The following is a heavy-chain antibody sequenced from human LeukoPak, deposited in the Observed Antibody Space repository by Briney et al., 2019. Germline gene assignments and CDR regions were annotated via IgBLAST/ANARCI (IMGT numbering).Heavy chain of an antibody. D-gene: IGHD5-18*01. CDR1: GFTFSGYW. Sequence: PGGSLRLSCAASGFTFSGYWMHWVRQAPGKGLVWVSRINSDGSSTTYADSVKGRLTLSRDNAKNTLYLQMNSLRAEDTAVYYCASDRAYSYGEFDYWGQGTLVSVSS. V-gene: IGHV3-74*01. CDR2: INSDGSST. CDR3: ASDRAYSYGEFDY. J-gene: IGHJ4*02.